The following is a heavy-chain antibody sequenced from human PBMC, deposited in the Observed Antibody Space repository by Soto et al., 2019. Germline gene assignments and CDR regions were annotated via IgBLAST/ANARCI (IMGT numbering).Heavy chain of an antibody. CDR2: ISGSGGST. Sequence: PGGSLRLSCAASVFTFSSYAMSWVRQAPGKGLEWVSAISGSGGSTYYADSVKGRFTISRDNSKNTLYLQMNSLRAEDTAVYYCAKGRAAWRHLYYFDYWGQGTLVTVSS. V-gene: IGHV3-23*01. J-gene: IGHJ4*02. CDR3: AKGRAAWRHLYYFDY. CDR1: VFTFSSYA.